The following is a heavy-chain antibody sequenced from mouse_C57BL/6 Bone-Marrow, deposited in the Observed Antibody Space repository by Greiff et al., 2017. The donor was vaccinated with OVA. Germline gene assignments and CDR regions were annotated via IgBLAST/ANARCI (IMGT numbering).Heavy chain of an antibody. CDR3: AMLGPFFAY. CDR2: INPNNGGT. J-gene: IGHJ3*01. CDR1: GYTFTDYN. V-gene: IGHV1-18*01. D-gene: IGHD4-1*01. Sequence: VHVQQSGPELVKPGASVKIPCKASGYTFTDYNMDWVKQSHGKSLEWIGDINPNNGGTIYNQKFKGKATLTVDKSSSTAYMELRSLTSEDTAVYYCAMLGPFFAYWGQGTLVTVSA.